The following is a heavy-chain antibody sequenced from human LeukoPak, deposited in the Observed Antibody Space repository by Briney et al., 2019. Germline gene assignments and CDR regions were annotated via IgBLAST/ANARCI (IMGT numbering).Heavy chain of an antibody. V-gene: IGHV3-30*02. J-gene: IGHJ4*02. Sequence: GGSLRLSCAASGFTFSSYGMHWVRQAPGKGLEWVAFIRYDGSNKYYADSVKGRFTISRDNSKNTLYLQMNSLGAEDTAVYYCAKDLEYSSSWWTYYFDYWGQGTLVTVSS. CDR1: GFTFSSYG. D-gene: IGHD6-13*01. CDR3: AKDLEYSSSWWTYYFDY. CDR2: IRYDGSNK.